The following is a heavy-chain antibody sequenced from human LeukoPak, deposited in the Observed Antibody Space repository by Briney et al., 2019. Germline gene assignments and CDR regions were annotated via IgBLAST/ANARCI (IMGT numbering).Heavy chain of an antibody. J-gene: IGHJ4*02. CDR1: GFAFSIYR. V-gene: IGHV3-15*01. CDR2: IKSKTDGGTT. D-gene: IGHD3-10*01. Sequence: GGSLRLSREASGFAFSIYRMNWVRQAPGKGLEWVGRIKSKTDGGTTDYAAPVKGRFTISRDDSKNTLYLQMNSLKTEDTAVYYCTTVLEVRGVITDYWGQGTLVTVSS. CDR3: TTVLEVRGVITDY.